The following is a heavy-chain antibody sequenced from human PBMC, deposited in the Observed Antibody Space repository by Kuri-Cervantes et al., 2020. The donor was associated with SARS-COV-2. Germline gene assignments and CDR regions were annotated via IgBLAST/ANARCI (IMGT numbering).Heavy chain of an antibody. Sequence: GESLKISCAASGFTFSDYYMSWIRQAPGKGLEWISYISYSGTYTKYTDSVKGRFSVSRDNTENSLVLQMNSLRAEDTAVYYCARGGSAYCGGDCYPPSWGVVLLGSQGSGYMDVWGKGTTVTVSS. J-gene: IGHJ6*03. CDR1: GFTFSDYY. D-gene: IGHD2-21*01. V-gene: IGHV3-11*06. CDR3: ARGGSAYCGGDCYPPSWGVVLLGSQGSGYMDV. CDR2: ISYSGTYT.